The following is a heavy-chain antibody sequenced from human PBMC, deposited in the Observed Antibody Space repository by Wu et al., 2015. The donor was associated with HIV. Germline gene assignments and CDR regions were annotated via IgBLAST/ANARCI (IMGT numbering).Heavy chain of an antibody. CDR2: FDPEDGET. CDR1: GYSLSKLS. J-gene: IGHJ6*02. Sequence: HVQLEQSGAVVRKPGASVRVPCKVSGYSLSKLSIHWVRQAPGKGLEWMGGFDPEDGETIYAQKFQGRVTMTEDTSTDTAYMELSSLRSEDTAVYYCATDQLERPFYYYGMDVWGQGTTVTVSS. CDR3: ATDQLERPFYYYGMDV. V-gene: IGHV1-24*01. D-gene: IGHD1-1*01.